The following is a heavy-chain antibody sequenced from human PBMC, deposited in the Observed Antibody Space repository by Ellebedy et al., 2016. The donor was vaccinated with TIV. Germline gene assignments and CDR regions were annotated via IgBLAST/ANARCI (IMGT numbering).Heavy chain of an antibody. Sequence: MPSETLSLTCTVSGGSVSSGSYYWSWIRQPPGKGLEWIGYIYYSGSTNYNPSLKSRVTISLDTSSNQFSLRLTSVTAADTAVYYCARDTFIAAADYYHYGMDVWGPGATVAVSS. V-gene: IGHV4-61*01. D-gene: IGHD6-13*01. CDR3: ARDTFIAAADYYHYGMDV. CDR1: GGSVSSGSYY. CDR2: IYYSGST. J-gene: IGHJ6*02.